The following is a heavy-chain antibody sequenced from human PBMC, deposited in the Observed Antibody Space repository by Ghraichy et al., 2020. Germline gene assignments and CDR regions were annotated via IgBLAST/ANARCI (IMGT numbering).Heavy chain of an antibody. CDR2: IGGNGGST. CDR1: GFTFSTYA. Sequence: GESLNISCAASGFTFSTYAMSWVRQAPGKGLEWVSAIGGNGGSTYYTDSVMGRFTISRDNSKNTLYLQMSSLTPEDTAVYYCTKEGCTGTNCYSNCWGQGTLVTVSS. CDR3: TKEGCTGTNCYSNC. V-gene: IGHV3-23*01. D-gene: IGHD2-2*01. J-gene: IGHJ4*02.